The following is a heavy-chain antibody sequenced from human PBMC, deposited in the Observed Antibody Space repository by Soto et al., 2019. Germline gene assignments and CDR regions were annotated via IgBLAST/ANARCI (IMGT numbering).Heavy chain of an antibody. V-gene: IGHV4-30-2*01. D-gene: IGHD1-26*01. CDR2: IYLIGST. Sequence: PSETLSLTCAVSGGSISSGDYSWSWIRQPPGKGLEWIGYIYLIGSTYYSPSLKSRVTISIDRSKNQFSLNLSSAAAADTAVYYCARGLLGDYYYYGMDVWGQGTTVTVSS. CDR1: GGSISSGDYS. CDR3: ARGLLGDYYYYGMDV. J-gene: IGHJ6*02.